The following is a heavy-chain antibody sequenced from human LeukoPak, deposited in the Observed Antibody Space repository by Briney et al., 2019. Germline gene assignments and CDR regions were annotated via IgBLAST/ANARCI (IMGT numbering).Heavy chain of an antibody. CDR2: ISSSDSTI. J-gene: IGHJ6*02. V-gene: IGHV3-48*03. Sequence: PGGSLRLSCAASGFTFSSYEMNWVRQAPGKGLEWVSYISSSDSTIYYADSVKGRFTISSDNAKNSLYLQMNSLRAEDTAVYYCARTYCSSTSCYLYYYYYGMDVWGQGTTVTVSS. CDR1: GFTFSSYE. CDR3: ARTYCSSTSCYLYYYYYGMDV. D-gene: IGHD2-2*01.